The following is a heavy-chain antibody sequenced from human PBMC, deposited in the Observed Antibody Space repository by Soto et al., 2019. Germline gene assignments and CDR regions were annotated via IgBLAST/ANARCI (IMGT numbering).Heavy chain of an antibody. J-gene: IGHJ4*02. CDR1: GFTISSHA. CDR3: AKDKPGTTFLDY. CDR2: ISDRGATT. V-gene: IGHV3-23*01. D-gene: IGHD1-1*01. Sequence: PAGSLRLSCAPAGFTISSHAMYWVRQAPGKGLGWVSAISDRGATTHYADSVKGRFTISRDTSKNTLYLQLNTLRADDTAVYYCAKDKPGTTFLDYWGQGTLVTGSS.